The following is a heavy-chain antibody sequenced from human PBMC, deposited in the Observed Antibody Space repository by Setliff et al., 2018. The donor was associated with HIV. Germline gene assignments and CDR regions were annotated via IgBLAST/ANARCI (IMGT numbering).Heavy chain of an antibody. V-gene: IGHV1-18*01. CDR1: GHTFTSYG. CDR3: ARDWWELPALDC. CDR2: ISGFNGNT. D-gene: IGHD2-15*01. J-gene: IGHJ4*02. Sequence: AASVKVSCKASGHTFTSYGISWVRQAPGQGLEWMGWISGFNGNTNYAQNLQGRVTMTTDTSTSTAYMELRSLRSDDTAVYYCARDWWELPALDCWGQGTRVTVSS.